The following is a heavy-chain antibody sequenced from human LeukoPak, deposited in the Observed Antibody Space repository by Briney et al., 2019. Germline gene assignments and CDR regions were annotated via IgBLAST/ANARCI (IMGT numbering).Heavy chain of an antibody. CDR3: IPANRGPSPLSDY. V-gene: IGHV3-21*01. Sequence: GGSLRLSCAASGFTFSSYSMNWVRQAPGKGLEWVSSISSSSSYIYYADSVKGRFTISRDNAKNSLYLQMNSLRAEDTAVYYCIPANRGPSPLSDYWGQGTLVTVSS. J-gene: IGHJ4*02. CDR2: ISSSSSYI. D-gene: IGHD2/OR15-2a*01. CDR1: GFTFSSYS.